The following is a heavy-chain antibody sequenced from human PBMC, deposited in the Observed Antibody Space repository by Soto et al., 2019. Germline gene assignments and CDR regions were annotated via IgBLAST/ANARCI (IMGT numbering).Heavy chain of an antibody. CDR2: IYYSGST. Sequence: QVQLQESGPGLVKPSQTLSLTCTVSGGSISSGGYYWSWIRQHPGKGLEWIGYIYYSGSTYYNPSLKSRVTLSVDTSKNQFSLKLSSVTAADTAVYYCARVMLRSSLLLWFDPWGQGTLVTVSS. J-gene: IGHJ5*02. D-gene: IGHD2-15*01. CDR1: GGSISSGGYY. V-gene: IGHV4-31*03. CDR3: ARVMLRSSLLLWFDP.